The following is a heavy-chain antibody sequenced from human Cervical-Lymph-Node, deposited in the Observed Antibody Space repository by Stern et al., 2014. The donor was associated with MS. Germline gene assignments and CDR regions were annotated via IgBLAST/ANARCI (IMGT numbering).Heavy chain of an antibody. V-gene: IGHV4-39*01. CDR2: VYSMGPP. CDR3: AKHACTGAACPFDL. D-gene: IGHD2-8*02. Sequence: VQLVESGPGLVKPSETLSLTCAVSGDSISSYTHYWAWIRQPPGKGLEWIGIVYSMGPPSYTPPLKSPFPIPVDTSKTHFPRGLNSVTAADTAVYYCAKHACTGAACPFDLWGQGTLVTVSS. J-gene: IGHJ4*02. CDR1: GDSISSYTHY.